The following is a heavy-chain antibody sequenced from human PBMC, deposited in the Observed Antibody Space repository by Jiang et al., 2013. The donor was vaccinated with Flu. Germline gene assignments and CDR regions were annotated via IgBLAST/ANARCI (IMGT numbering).Heavy chain of an antibody. Sequence: KGSGYSFTSYWIGWVRQMPGKGLEWMGIIYPGDSDTRYSPSFQGQVTISADKSISTAYLQWSSLKASDTAMYYCARSAYDYSNPDFDPWGQGTLVTVSS. J-gene: IGHJ5*02. CDR3: ARSAYDYSNPDFDP. CDR2: IYPGDSDT. D-gene: IGHD4-11*01. V-gene: IGHV5-51*01. CDR1: GYSFTSYW.